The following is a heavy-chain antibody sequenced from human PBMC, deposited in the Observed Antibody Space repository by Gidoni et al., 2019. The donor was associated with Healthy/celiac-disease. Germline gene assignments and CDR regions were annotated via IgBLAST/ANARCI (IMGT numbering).Heavy chain of an antibody. CDR3: ARQGNPRAFDP. CDR1: VGSISSSSYY. J-gene: IGHJ5*02. CDR2: IYYSGST. V-gene: IGHV4-39*01. Sequence: QLQLQESGPGLVKPSETLSLTCTVSVGSISSSSYYWGWIRQPPGKGLEWIGSIYYSGSTYYNPSLKSRVTISVDTSKNQFSLKLSSVTAADTAVYYCARQGNPRAFDPWGQGTLVTVSS.